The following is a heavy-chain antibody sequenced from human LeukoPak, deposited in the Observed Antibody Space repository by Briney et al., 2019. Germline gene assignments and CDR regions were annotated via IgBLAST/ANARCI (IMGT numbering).Heavy chain of an antibody. CDR3: AKNWNYPDY. Sequence: PGGSLRLSCAASGSTFSSYAMSWVRQAPGKGLEWVAVISYDGSNKYYADSVKGRFTISRDNSKNTLYLQMNSLRAEDTAVYYCAKNWNYPDYWGQGTLVTVSS. CDR1: GSTFSSYA. V-gene: IGHV3-30*18. D-gene: IGHD1-1*01. J-gene: IGHJ4*02. CDR2: ISYDGSNK.